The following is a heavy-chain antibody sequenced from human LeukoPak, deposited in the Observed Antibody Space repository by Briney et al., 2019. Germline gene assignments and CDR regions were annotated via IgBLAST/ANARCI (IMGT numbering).Heavy chain of an antibody. J-gene: IGHJ4*02. V-gene: IGHV3-21*04. CDR3: AKATRSGGLDY. Sequence: GGSLRLSCAASGFTFSSYWMSWVRQAPGKGLEWVSSISSSSNYIYYADSVKGRFTISRDNAKNSLYLQMNSLRAEDTAVYYCAKATRSGGLDYWGQGTLVTVSS. CDR2: ISSSSNYI. CDR1: GFTFSSYW. D-gene: IGHD3-10*01.